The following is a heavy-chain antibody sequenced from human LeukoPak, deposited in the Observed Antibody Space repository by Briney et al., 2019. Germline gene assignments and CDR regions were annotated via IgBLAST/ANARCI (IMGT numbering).Heavy chain of an antibody. CDR2: ISGSGAST. CDR1: GFTFGSHA. Sequence: PGGSLRLSCAASGFTFGSHAMSWVRQAPGKGLEWVSGISGSGASTYYADSVKGRFTISRDNSKNTLYLQMNSLRAEDTAVYYCCTSPSFGSSWYQFNYWGQGALVIVSS. CDR3: CTSPSFGSSWYQFNY. J-gene: IGHJ4*02. D-gene: IGHD6-13*01. V-gene: IGHV3-23*01.